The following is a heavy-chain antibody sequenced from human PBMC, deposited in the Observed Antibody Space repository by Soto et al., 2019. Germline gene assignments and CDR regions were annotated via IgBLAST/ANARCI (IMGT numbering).Heavy chain of an antibody. Sequence: GESLKISCAASGFTFSSYAMSWVRQAPGKGLEWVAVISGSGRSTYYADSVKGRFTISRDDSNNTLFLQMNTLRADDTAIYYCAKSHFPIAASRQPHFDHWGQGALVTVSS. CDR3: AKSHFPIAASRQPHFDH. CDR2: ISGSGRST. V-gene: IGHV3-23*01. D-gene: IGHD6-13*01. J-gene: IGHJ4*02. CDR1: GFTFSSYA.